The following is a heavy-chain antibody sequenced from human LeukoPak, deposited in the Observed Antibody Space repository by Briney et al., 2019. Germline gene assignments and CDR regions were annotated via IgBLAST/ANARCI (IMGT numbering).Heavy chain of an antibody. V-gene: IGHV3-21*01. J-gene: IGHJ4*02. CDR1: GFTFSSYS. CDR2: ISSSSSYI. CDR3: ARDDYDFWSGYSRRGVFDY. D-gene: IGHD3-3*01. Sequence: GSLRLSCAASGFTFSSYSMNWVRQAPGKGLEWVSPISSSSSYIYYADSVKGRFTISRDNAKNSLYPQMNSLRAEDTAVYYCARDDYDFWSGYSRRGVFDYWGQGTLVTVSS.